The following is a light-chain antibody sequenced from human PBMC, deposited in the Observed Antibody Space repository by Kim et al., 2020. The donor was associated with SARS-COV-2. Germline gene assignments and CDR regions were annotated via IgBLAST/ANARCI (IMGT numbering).Light chain of an antibody. J-gene: IGKJ4*01. CDR2: AAS. CDR1: QSITNY. Sequence: ASVGDRVTLACRAGQSITNYLNWYQQKPGKAPKLLIYAASSLQSGVPSRFSGSGSGTDFTLTISSLQPEDFATYYCQQSYSTPLTFGGGTKVDIK. V-gene: IGKV1-39*01. CDR3: QQSYSTPLT.